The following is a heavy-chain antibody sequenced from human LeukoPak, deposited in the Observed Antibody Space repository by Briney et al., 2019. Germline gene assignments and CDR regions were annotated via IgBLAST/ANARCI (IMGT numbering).Heavy chain of an antibody. CDR2: ITGSGGST. CDR1: GFTFSTSG. D-gene: IGHD3-16*01. J-gene: IGHJ4*02. Sequence: GGSLRLSCAASGFTFSTSGMSWVRQAPGKGLEWVSTITGSGGSTYYADSAKGQFTISRDNSKNTLYLQMNSLRAEDTAVYYCAKAGIYDYVWGSYLVDWGQGTLVTVSS. V-gene: IGHV3-23*01. CDR3: AKAGIYDYVWGSYLVD.